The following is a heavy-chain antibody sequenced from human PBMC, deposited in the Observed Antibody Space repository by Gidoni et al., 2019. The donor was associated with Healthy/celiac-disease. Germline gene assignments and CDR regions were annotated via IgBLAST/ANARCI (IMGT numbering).Heavy chain of an antibody. J-gene: IGHJ6*02. CDR2: IKQDGSEK. Sequence: EVQLVESGGGLVQPGGSLSLSCAASGFTFSSYWMSWVRQAPGKGLEWVANIKQDGSEKYYVDSVKGRFTISRDNAKNSLYLQMNSLRAEDTAVYYCARLGYCSSTSCYDGPVASDVWGQGTTVTVSS. CDR3: ARLGYCSSTSCYDGPVASDV. CDR1: GFTFSSYW. V-gene: IGHV3-7*04. D-gene: IGHD2-2*01.